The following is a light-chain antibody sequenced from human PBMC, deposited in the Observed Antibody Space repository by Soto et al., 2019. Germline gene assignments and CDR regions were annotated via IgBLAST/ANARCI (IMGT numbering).Light chain of an antibody. V-gene: IGKV3-20*01. CDR3: QQYESSPRT. J-gene: IGKJ1*01. CDR2: GAS. CDR1: QSVSTRS. Sequence: EIVLPQSPGTLSLSPGERATLSCRASQSVSTRSLAWYQQKPGQAPRLLISGASSRAADIPDRFSGSGSGTDFTLTINRLEPEDFAVYYCQQYESSPRTFGQGTKVE.